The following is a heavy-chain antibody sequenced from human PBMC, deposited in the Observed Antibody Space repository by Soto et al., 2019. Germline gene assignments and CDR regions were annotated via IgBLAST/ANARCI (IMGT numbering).Heavy chain of an antibody. D-gene: IGHD3-10*01. V-gene: IGHV4-59*01. CDR2: IYYLGST. CDR3: ARDGYDGSGSPYPAY. CDR1: GGSMSEYF. Sequence: SETLSLTCAVYGGSMSEYFWSWIRQSPGKGLEWIGYIYYLGSTDYNPSLKSRVTISVDTSKRQFSLRLTSVTAADTAVYYCARDGYDGSGSPYPAYWGPGTQVTVSS. J-gene: IGHJ4*02.